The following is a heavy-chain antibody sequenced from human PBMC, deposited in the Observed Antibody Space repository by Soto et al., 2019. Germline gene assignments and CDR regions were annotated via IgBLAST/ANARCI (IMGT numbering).Heavy chain of an antibody. Sequence: SETLSLTCTVSGGSISSSSYYWGWIRQPPGKGLEWIGSIYYSGSTNYNPSLKSRVTISVDTSKNQFSLKLSSVTAADTAVYYCAASLGGYSYGYGSYYYYGMDVWGQGTTVT. CDR3: AASLGGYSYGYGSYYYYGMDV. J-gene: IGHJ6*02. V-gene: IGHV4-39*07. D-gene: IGHD5-18*01. CDR2: IYYSGST. CDR1: GGSISSSSYY.